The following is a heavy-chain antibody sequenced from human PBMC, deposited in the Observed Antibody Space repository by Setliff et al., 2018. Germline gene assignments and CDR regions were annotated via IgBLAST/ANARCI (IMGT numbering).Heavy chain of an antibody. D-gene: IGHD6-13*01. CDR1: GYSISSGYY. V-gene: IGHV4-38-2*01. CDR3: ASTIAAAGTAADY. Sequence: SETLSLTCAVSGYSISSGYYWGWIRQSPGRGLEWIGSIYHSGSTYYNPSLKSRVTISVDTSKNQFSLKLSSVTAADTAVYYCASTIAAAGTAADYWGQGTLVTVSS. J-gene: IGHJ4*02. CDR2: IYHSGST.